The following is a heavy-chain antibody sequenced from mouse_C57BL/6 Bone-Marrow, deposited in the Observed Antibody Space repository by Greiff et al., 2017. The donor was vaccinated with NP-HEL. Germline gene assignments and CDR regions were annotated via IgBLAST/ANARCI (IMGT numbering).Heavy chain of an antibody. CDR1: GYSITSGYY. CDR3: AKGVRCDY. V-gene: IGHV3-6*01. J-gene: IGHJ2*01. CDR2: ISYDGSN. Sequence: EVQLQESGPGLVKPSQSLSLTCSVTGYSITSGYYWNWIRQLPGNKLEWMGYISYDGSNNYNPSLKNRISITRDTSKNQFFLKLNSVTTEDTATYYCAKGVRCDYWGQGTTLTVSS.